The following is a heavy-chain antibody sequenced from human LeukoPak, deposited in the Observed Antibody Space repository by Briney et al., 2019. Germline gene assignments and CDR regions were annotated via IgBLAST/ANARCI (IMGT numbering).Heavy chain of an antibody. V-gene: IGHV3-7*01. CDR3: ARVNSDYYYYMDV. Sequence: GGSLRLSCAVSGFTFSSYWMNWVRQAPGKGLEWVANIKRDGSEKYYVDSVKGRFTISRDNAKDSLYLQMNSLRAEDTAMYYCARVNSDYYYYMDVWVKGTTVTVSS. J-gene: IGHJ6*03. D-gene: IGHD2-21*01. CDR1: GFTFSSYW. CDR2: IKRDGSEK.